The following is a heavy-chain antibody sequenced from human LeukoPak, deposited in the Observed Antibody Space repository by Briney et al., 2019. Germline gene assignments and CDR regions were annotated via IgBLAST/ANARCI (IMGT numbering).Heavy chain of an antibody. D-gene: IGHD3-3*01. J-gene: IGHJ3*02. CDR2: ISDSGST. CDR3: ARHYRGYYRPLRALNI. Sequence: SETLSLTCTVSGDSISSYYGSWIRQPPGKGLEWIGYISDSGSTNYTQSLKSRVTMSVDTSKNQFSLKLSSLTAADTAVYYCARHYRGYYRPLRALNIWGQGAMVTVSS. CDR1: GDSISSYY. V-gene: IGHV4-59*08.